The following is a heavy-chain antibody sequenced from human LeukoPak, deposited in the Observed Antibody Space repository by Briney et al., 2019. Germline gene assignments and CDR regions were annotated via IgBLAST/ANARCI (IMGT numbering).Heavy chain of an antibody. CDR3: ATTTIGSSSSYYFDY. Sequence: SETLSLTCTISDGSISTYYWSWIRQPPGKGLEWIGYVYYSGSADYNPSLRSRVTLSVDTSKNQFSLTLTSVTAADTAMYYCATTTIGSSSSYYFDYWGRGTMVAVSS. V-gene: IGHV4-59*03. CDR2: VYYSGSA. J-gene: IGHJ4*02. CDR1: DGSISTYY. D-gene: IGHD6-6*01.